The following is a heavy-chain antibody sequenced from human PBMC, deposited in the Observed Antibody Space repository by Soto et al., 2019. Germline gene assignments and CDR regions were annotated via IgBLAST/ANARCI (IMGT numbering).Heavy chain of an antibody. CDR1: GHTFTGYY. J-gene: IGHJ2*01. V-gene: IGHV1-2*04. D-gene: IGHD4-17*01. Sequence: ASVKVSCKASGHTFTGYYMHWVRQAPGQGLEWVGWINPNSGGTNYAQKFQGWVTMTRDTSISTAYMELSRLRSDDTAVYYCARDPQSLRGDYVLWYFDLWGRGTLVTVSS. CDR3: ARDPQSLRGDYVLWYFDL. CDR2: INPNSGGT.